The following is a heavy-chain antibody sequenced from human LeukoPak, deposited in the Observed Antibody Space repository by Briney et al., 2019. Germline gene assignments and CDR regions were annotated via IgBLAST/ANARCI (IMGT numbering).Heavy chain of an antibody. Sequence: ASVKVSCKASGYTFTSYGISWVRQAPGQGLEWLGWISTYNGNTHYAQKLQGRVTMTTDTSTTTAYMELRSLRSDDTAVYYCARDYRTGFDYWGQGTLVTVSS. CDR2: ISTYNGNT. CDR3: ARDYRTGFDY. V-gene: IGHV1-18*01. J-gene: IGHJ4*02. D-gene: IGHD7-27*01. CDR1: GYTFTSYG.